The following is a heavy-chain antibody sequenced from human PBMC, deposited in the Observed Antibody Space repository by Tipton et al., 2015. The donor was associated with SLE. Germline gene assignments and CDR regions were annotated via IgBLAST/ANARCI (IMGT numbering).Heavy chain of an antibody. J-gene: IGHJ3*02. CDR1: DGSISSSSYY. CDR3: ARGPNWGLDDAFDI. Sequence: TLSLTCTVSDGSISSSSYYWAWIRQPPGRGLEYIGSIYYSGTTNFNPSLKSRVTISVDTSKNQFSLRLSSVTAADTAVYFCARGPNWGLDDAFDIWGQGTMVSVSS. D-gene: IGHD7-27*01. CDR2: IYYSGTT. V-gene: IGHV4-39*07.